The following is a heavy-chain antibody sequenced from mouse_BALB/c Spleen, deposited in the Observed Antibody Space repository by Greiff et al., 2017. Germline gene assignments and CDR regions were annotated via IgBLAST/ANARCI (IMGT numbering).Heavy chain of an antibody. D-gene: IGHD1-1*01. Sequence: DVQLVESGGGLVQPGGSMKLSCVASGFTFSNYWMNWVRQSPEKGLEWVAEIRLKSNNYATHYAESVKGRFTISRDDSKSSVYLQMNNLRAEDTGIYYCTRGVLRYYYAMDYWGQGTSVTVSS. CDR3: TRGVLRYYYAMDY. V-gene: IGHV6-6*02. CDR2: IRLKSNNYAT. CDR1: GFTFSNYW. J-gene: IGHJ4*01.